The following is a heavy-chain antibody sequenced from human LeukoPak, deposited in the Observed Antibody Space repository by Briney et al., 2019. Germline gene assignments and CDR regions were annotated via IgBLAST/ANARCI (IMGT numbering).Heavy chain of an antibody. V-gene: IGHV4-38-2*02. Sequence: SETLPLTCTVSGYSISSGYYWGWIRQPPGKGLEWIGRIYHSGSTFYNPSLKSRVTISVDTPKHQFPLRLTSVTAADTAVYYCARLSGIYCDRGSCFNYFDSWGQGALVTVSS. CDR2: IYHSGST. CDR1: GYSISSGYY. J-gene: IGHJ5*01. CDR3: ARLSGIYCDRGSCFNYFDS. D-gene: IGHD2-15*01.